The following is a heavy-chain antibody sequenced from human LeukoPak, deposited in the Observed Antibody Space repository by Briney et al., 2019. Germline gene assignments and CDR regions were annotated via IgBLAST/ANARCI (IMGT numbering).Heavy chain of an antibody. CDR1: GGSFSNYA. CDR2: ITPIVDIA. D-gene: IGHD2-15*01. V-gene: IGHV1-69*04. Sequence: GASVKVSCKASGGSFSNYAFSWVQQAPGQGLEWMGRITPIVDIATYIQKFQGRVTITANKFTSTAYMELSSLTSEDTAVYYCASGLGFCSGSDCTNLVKDYYYGMNVWGQGTTVTVSS. CDR3: ASGLGFCSGSDCTNLVKDYYYGMNV. J-gene: IGHJ6*02.